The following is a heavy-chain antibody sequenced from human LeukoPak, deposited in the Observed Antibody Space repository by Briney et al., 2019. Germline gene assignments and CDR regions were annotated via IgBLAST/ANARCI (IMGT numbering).Heavy chain of an antibody. V-gene: IGHV3-7*01. D-gene: IGHD4-17*01. CDR2: IKQDGSEK. Sequence: GGSLRLSCAASGLTFSNYWMSWVRQAPGKGLEWVANIKQDGSEKYYVDSVKGRFTISRDNAKNSLYLQMNSLRAEDTAVYYCASGDYGDYAIYWGQGTLVTVSS. J-gene: IGHJ4*02. CDR1: GLTFSNYW. CDR3: ASGDYGDYAIY.